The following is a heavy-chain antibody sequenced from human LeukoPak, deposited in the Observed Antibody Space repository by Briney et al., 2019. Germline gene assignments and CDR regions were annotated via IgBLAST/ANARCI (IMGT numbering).Heavy chain of an antibody. J-gene: IGHJ3*02. Sequence: GSSVKVSCKASGGTFSSYAISWVRQAPGQGLEWMGRIIPIFGIANYAQKFQGRVTITTDESTSTAYMELSSLRSGDTAVYYCARVPRITMIVDGAFDIWGQGTMVTVSS. CDR2: IIPIFGIA. V-gene: IGHV1-69*05. CDR3: ARVPRITMIVDGAFDI. CDR1: GGTFSSYA. D-gene: IGHD3-22*01.